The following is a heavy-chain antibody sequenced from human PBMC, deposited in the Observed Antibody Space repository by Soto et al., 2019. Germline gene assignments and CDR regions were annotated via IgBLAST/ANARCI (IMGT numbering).Heavy chain of an antibody. J-gene: IGHJ4*02. CDR2: IYHNGNT. D-gene: IGHD6-19*01. Sequence: PSETLSLTCTVSGGSISSGDYYWSWIRQPPGKGLEWIGYIYHNGNTYYNPSLKSRITFSVDMSKKQFSLNLSSVTAADTAVYYCARASGDYSSASAFDYWGQGTLVTVSS. V-gene: IGHV4-30-4*01. CDR1: GGSISSGDYY. CDR3: ARASGDYSSASAFDY.